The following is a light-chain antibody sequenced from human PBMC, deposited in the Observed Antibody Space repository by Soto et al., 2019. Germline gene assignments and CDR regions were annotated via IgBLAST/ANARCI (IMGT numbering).Light chain of an antibody. J-gene: IGKJ2*01. V-gene: IGKV3-20*01. CDR2: GTY. Sequence: EIVLTQSPGTLSLSPGERATLSCRTSQSISSTYLAWYQQKPGQAPRLLIYGTYSRATGIPDRFSGSGSRSDFTLTMSRLEPEDFAVSYCQQYGTSPPVYTFGQGTKLEIK. CDR3: QQYGTSPPVYT. CDR1: QSISSTY.